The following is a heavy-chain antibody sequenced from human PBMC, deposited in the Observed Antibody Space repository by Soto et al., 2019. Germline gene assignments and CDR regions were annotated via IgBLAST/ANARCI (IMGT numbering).Heavy chain of an antibody. V-gene: IGHV2-26*02. CDR2: IDSSGEK. Sequence: QVTLKESGRVLVKPTETLTLICTVSGLSITDSEMGVSWIRQPPGQPLEWLAHIDSSGEKSYRTFLKSRLAISKDTSKSQIVLTMTNMDPADTATYYCARRLLAVAVSPWFDPWGQGIPVTVSS. CDR1: GLSITDSEMG. J-gene: IGHJ5*02. D-gene: IGHD6-19*01. CDR3: ARRLLAVAVSPWFDP.